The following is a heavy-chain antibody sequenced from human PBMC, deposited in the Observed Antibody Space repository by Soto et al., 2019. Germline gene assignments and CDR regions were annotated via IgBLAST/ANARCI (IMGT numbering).Heavy chain of an antibody. J-gene: IGHJ4*02. CDR1: GGSISSYY. V-gene: IGHV4-59*01. CDR3: ARDLGGASSGYEIDY. D-gene: IGHD3-22*01. CDR2: IYYSGST. Sequence: SETLSLTCTVSGGSISSYYWSWIRQPPGKGLEWIGYIYYSGSTSYNPSLKSRVTISVDTSKNQFSLKLSSVTAADTAVYYCARDLGGASSGYEIDYWGQGTLVTVSS.